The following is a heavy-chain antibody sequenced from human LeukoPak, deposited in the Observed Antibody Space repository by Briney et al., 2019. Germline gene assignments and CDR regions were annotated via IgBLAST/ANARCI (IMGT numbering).Heavy chain of an antibody. CDR2: INPSGGST. CDR3: AREGPNRCSSGYYFDY. J-gene: IGHJ4*02. D-gene: IGHD3-22*01. Sequence: ASVKVSCKASGYTFTSYYMHWVRQAPGQGLEWMGIINPSGGSTSYAQKFQGRVTMTRNMSTSTVYMELSSLRSEDTAVYYCAREGPNRCSSGYYFDYWAQGTLVTVS. CDR1: GYTFTSYY. V-gene: IGHV1-46*01.